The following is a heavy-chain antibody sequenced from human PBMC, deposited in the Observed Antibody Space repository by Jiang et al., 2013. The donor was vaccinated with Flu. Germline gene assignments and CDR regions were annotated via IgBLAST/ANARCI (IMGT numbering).Heavy chain of an antibody. CDR3: ATAPGRRRAWLLSSIPLDY. CDR2: FDPEDGET. D-gene: IGHD3-3*01. Sequence: SGAEVKKPGASVKVSCKVSGYTLTELSMHWVRQAPGKGLEWMGGFDPEDGETIYAQKFQGRVTMTEDTSTDTAYMELSSLRSEDTAVYYCATAPGRRRAWLLSSIPLDYWGQGTLVTVSS. CDR1: GYTLTELS. V-gene: IGHV1-24*01. J-gene: IGHJ4*02.